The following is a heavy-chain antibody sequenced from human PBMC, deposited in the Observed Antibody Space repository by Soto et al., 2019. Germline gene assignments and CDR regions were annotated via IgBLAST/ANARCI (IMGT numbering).Heavy chain of an antibody. V-gene: IGHV4-39*01. CDR1: GGSSGWSSYY. Sequence: SETLSLTCTVFGGSSGWSSYYWGWIRQSPGKGLEWIGSAYYSGSAYYNPSLKSRVSIFVDTSKNQISLKLTSVTAADTAVYYCASDQQLDVRAWFGPWGQGTLVTVSS. CDR3: ASDQQLDVRAWFGP. J-gene: IGHJ5*02. CDR2: AYYSGSA. D-gene: IGHD6-13*01.